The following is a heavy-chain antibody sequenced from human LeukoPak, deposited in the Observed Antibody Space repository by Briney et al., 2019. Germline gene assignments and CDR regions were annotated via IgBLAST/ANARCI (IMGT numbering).Heavy chain of an antibody. V-gene: IGHV4-59*08. D-gene: IGHD3-22*01. Sequence: SETLSLTCTVSGGSISSYYWSWIRQPPGKGLEWIGYFYYSGSTNYNPSLKSRVTISVDTFKNQFSLKLSSVTAADTAVYFCARGPYSYDSSGAFDIWGQGTMVTVSS. CDR3: ARGPYSYDSSGAFDI. CDR2: FYYSGST. J-gene: IGHJ3*02. CDR1: GGSISSYY.